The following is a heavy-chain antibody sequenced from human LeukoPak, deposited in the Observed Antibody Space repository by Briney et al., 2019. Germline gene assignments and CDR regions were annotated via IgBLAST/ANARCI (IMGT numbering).Heavy chain of an antibody. CDR1: GYTFTSYG. CDR3: ARDRGSGWYDY. V-gene: IGHV1-18*01. Sequence: ASVKVTCKASGYTFTSYGISWVRQAPGQGLEWMGWISAYNGNTNYAQKLQGRVTMTTDTSTSTAYMELSRLRSDDTAVYYCARDRGSGWYDYWGQGTLVTVSS. CDR2: ISAYNGNT. J-gene: IGHJ4*02. D-gene: IGHD6-19*01.